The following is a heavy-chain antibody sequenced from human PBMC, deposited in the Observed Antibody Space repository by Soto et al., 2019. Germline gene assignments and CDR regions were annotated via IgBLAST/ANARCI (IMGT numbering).Heavy chain of an antibody. CDR2: INHNGST. CDR3: ASMAVVIAIRYFDL. D-gene: IGHD2-21*01. J-gene: IGHJ2*01. V-gene: IGHV4-34*01. Sequence: QVQLQQWGAGLLKPSETLSLTCAVYVGSFSGYYWSWIRQPPGKGLEWIGEINHNGSTNYNPSLKSRVTISVDTSKNQFSLKLSSVTAADTAVYYCASMAVVIAIRYFDLWGRGTLVTVSS. CDR1: VGSFSGYY.